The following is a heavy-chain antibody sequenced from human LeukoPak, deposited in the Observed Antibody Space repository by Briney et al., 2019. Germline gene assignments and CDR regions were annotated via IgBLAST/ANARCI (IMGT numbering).Heavy chain of an antibody. CDR2: IWYDGSNK. CDR3: ARDSDSSGWYFPPDY. J-gene: IGHJ4*02. CDR1: GFTFSSYG. V-gene: IGHV3-33*01. Sequence: PGGSLRLSCAASGFTFSSYGMHWVRQAPGKGLEWVAVIWYDGSNKYYADSVKGRFTISRDNSKNTLYLQMNSLRAEDTAVYYCARDSDSSGWYFPPDYWGQGTLVTVSS. D-gene: IGHD6-19*01.